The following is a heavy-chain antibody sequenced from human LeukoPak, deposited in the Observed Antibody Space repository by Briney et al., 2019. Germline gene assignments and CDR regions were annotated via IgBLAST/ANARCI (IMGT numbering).Heavy chain of an antibody. V-gene: IGHV3-23*01. CDR3: AFSTGFDF. J-gene: IGHJ4*02. CDR1: AFSFSDFF. D-gene: IGHD1-1*01. Sequence: GGSLRLSCAASAFSFSDFFMSWVRQAPGKGLEWVSSISSNGDKTHYADSVKGRFTISRDNSKNTLFLQLNSLRVEDTAIYYCAFSTGFDFWGQGTVVTVSS. CDR2: ISSNGDKT.